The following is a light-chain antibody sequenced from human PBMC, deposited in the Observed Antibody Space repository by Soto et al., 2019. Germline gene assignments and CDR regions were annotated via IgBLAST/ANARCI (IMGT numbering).Light chain of an antibody. CDR2: GAS. CDR3: PQHCSLPWT. Sequence: ETVLTQSPGTLSLSPGERATLSCRASQTIRSNYLAWYRQTPGQAPRLLIYGASNRATGIADRFSGSGYGTNFTLIFCSLDPEDPPLYYCPQHCSLPWTFGQGTKVEIQ. CDR1: QTIRSNY. V-gene: IGKV3-20*01. J-gene: IGKJ1*01.